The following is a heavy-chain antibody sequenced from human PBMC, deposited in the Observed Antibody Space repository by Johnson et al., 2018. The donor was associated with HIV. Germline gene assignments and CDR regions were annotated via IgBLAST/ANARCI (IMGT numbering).Heavy chain of an antibody. CDR2: ISWNSGSI. J-gene: IGHJ3*02. CDR1: GFTFDDYA. V-gene: IGHV3-9*01. CDR3: AKDMGIVGATHDAFDI. Sequence: VQLVESGGGLVQPGRSLRLSCAASGFTFDDYAMHWVRQAPGKGLEWVSGISWNSGSIGYADSVKGRFTIPRDNAKNSLYLQMNSLRAEDTALYYCAKDMGIVGATHDAFDIWGQGTMVTVSS. D-gene: IGHD1-26*01.